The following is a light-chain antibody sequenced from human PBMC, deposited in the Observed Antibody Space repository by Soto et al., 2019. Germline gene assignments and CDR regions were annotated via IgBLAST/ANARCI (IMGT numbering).Light chain of an antibody. CDR2: GNS. CDR3: QSYDSSLSAVV. J-gene: IGLJ2*01. Sequence: QSVLTQPPSVSGAPGQRVTISCTGSSSNIGAGYDVHWYQQLPGTAPKLLIYGNSNRPSGVPDRFSGSKSGTSASLAITGLQAEDEAGYYCQSYDSSLSAVVFGGGTKLPS. V-gene: IGLV1-40*01. CDR1: SSNIGAGYD.